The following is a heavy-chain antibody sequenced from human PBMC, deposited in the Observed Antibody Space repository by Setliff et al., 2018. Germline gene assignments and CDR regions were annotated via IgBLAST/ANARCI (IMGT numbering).Heavy chain of an antibody. D-gene: IGHD3-16*02. CDR2: IILIFGTP. J-gene: IGHJ3*01. CDR3: ATETVTFGGIIVRGYFDV. V-gene: IGHV1-69*06. CDR1: GGSLNGYS. Sequence: ASVKVSCKASGGSLNGYSVSWVRQAPGQGLEFLGRIILIFGTPNYAQKFQDRVTIGADKSTSTAYMEMSSLNFEDTAVYYCATETVTFGGIIVRGYFDVCGQGTMVTVSS.